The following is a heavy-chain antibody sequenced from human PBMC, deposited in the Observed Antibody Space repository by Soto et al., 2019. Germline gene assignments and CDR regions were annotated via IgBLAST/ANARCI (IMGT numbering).Heavy chain of an antibody. CDR2: ISDSGDST. D-gene: IGHD3-3*01. Sequence: GGSLRISCVASGVNFSSYAMNWVRPDPGKGLEFVSSISDSGDSTNYADSVNGRFTVFRDNSKNTLFLQLNSLRAEDAAVYYCAKVFFGLVFMSEAMDVWGQGTTVTVSS. CDR1: GVNFSSYA. V-gene: IGHV3-23*01. CDR3: AKVFFGLVFMSEAMDV. J-gene: IGHJ6*02.